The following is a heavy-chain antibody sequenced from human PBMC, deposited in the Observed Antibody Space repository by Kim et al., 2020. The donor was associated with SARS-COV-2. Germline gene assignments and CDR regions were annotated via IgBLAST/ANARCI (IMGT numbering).Heavy chain of an antibody. CDR2: IKQDGNQK. J-gene: IGHJ3*02. CDR1: GFTFSSYW. D-gene: IGHD6-19*01. CDR3: ARDGDLYSSGKDAFDI. V-gene: IGHV3-7*01. Sequence: GGSLRHSCAASGFTFSSYWMTWVRQAPGKGLEWVANIKQDGNQKYYVDSVKGRFTISRDHAKNSLYLQMNSLRAEDTAVYYCARDGDLYSSGKDAFDIWGQGTMVTVSS.